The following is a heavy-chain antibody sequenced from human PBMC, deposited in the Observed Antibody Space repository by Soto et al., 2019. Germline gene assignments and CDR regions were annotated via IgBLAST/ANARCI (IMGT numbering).Heavy chain of an antibody. V-gene: IGHV1-69*06. CDR1: GGTYNTFA. CDR3: VRAAKRYFDY. CDR2: IIPVLGPA. J-gene: IGHJ4*02. Sequence: QVQLVQSGAEVKKPGSSVKVSCKASGGTYNTFAISWVRQAPGQGLEWMGGIIPVLGPAFYAQKFQGRVTITADKSTTTAYLELTSLRSEDTAVYYCVRAAKRYFDYWGQGTRVTVSS.